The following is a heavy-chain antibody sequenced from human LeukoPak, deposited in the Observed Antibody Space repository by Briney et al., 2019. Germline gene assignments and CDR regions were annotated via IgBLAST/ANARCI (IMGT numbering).Heavy chain of an antibody. D-gene: IGHD3-10*01. CDR3: ARDVLGGSGSYYRVPVSETHWYFDL. J-gene: IGHJ2*01. CDR2: IKQDGSEK. CDR1: GFTFSSYW. V-gene: IGHV3-7*01. Sequence: GGSLRLSCAASGFTFSSYWMSWVRQAPGKGLEWVANIKQDGSEKYYVDSVKGRFTISRDNAKNSLYLQMNSLRAEDTAVYYCARDVLGGSGSYYRVPVSETHWYFDLWGRGTLVTVSS.